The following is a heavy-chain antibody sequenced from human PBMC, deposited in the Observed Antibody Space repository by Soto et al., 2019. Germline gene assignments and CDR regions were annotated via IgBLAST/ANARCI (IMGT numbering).Heavy chain of an antibody. D-gene: IGHD6-19*01. J-gene: IGHJ6*02. V-gene: IGHV5-51*01. CDR2: IYPGVSDT. Sequence: GESLKISCKGSGYSFTSYWIGWVRQMPGKGLEWMGIIYPGVSDTRYSPSFQGQVTISADKSISTAYLQWSSLKASDTAMYYCARLGIAVAGTFGMDVWGQGTTVTVSS. CDR3: ARLGIAVAGTFGMDV. CDR1: GYSFTSYW.